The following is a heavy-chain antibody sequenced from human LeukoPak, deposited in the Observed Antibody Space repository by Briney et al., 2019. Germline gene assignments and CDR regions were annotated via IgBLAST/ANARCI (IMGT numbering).Heavy chain of an antibody. CDR3: ARQFYGSGAWDV. V-gene: IGHV4-59*01. J-gene: IGHJ6*04. Sequence: SETLSLTCTVSGGFISSYYWSWIRQPPGKGLEWIGNIYYSGSTNYNPSLTSRVTISVDTSKKQFSLELSSVTAADTAVYYCARQFYGSGAWDVWGKGTTVTISS. D-gene: IGHD3-10*01. CDR2: IYYSGST. CDR1: GGFISSYY.